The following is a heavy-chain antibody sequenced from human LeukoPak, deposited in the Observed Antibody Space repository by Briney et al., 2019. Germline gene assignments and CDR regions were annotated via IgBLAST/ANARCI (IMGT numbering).Heavy chain of an antibody. CDR2: IGTTTSTI. CDR1: GFTLSSFG. Sequence: GGSLRLSCAASGFTLSSFGMNWVSQAPGKGLEWVSYIGTTTSTIYYADSVKGRFTISRDNAKNSLYLQMNSLRAEDTAVYYCASGSSSWYLRNAFDIWGQGTMVTVSS. CDR3: ASGSSSWYLRNAFDI. V-gene: IGHV3-48*04. J-gene: IGHJ3*02. D-gene: IGHD6-13*01.